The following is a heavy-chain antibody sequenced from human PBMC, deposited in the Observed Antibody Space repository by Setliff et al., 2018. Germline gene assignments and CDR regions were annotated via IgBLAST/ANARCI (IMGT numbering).Heavy chain of an antibody. CDR2: ISAYNGNT. D-gene: IGHD6-13*01. CDR1: GYTFTSYG. V-gene: IGHV1-18*01. Sequence: ASVKVSCKASGYTFTSYGISWVRQAPGQGLEWMGWISAYNGNTNYAQKLQGRVTMTTDTSTSTAYMELRSLRSDDTAMYYCARAPAYSSTPGSYAFDIWGQGTMVTVSS. J-gene: IGHJ3*02. CDR3: ARAPAYSSTPGSYAFDI.